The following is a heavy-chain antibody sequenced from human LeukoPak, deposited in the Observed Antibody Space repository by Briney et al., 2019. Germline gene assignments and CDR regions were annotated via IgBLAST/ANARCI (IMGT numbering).Heavy chain of an antibody. V-gene: IGHV3-21*01. Sequence: GGSLRLSCAASRFTFSDYRMNWVRQAPGKGLEWVSYISRSLGYIYYADSVKGRFTVSRDNAKNSLYLQMNSLRAEDTAVYYCARLCSGGSCAAFDIWGQGTMVTVSS. J-gene: IGHJ3*02. D-gene: IGHD2-15*01. CDR3: ARLCSGGSCAAFDI. CDR1: RFTFSDYR. CDR2: ISRSLGYI.